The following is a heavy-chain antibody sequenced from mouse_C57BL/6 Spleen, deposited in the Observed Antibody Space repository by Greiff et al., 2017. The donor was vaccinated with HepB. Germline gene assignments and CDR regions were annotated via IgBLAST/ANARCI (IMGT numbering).Heavy chain of an antibody. Sequence: EVKLVESGGGLVKPGGSLKLSCAASGFTFSSYAMSWVRQTPEKRLEWVATISDGGSYTYYPDNVKGRFTISRDNAKNNLYLQMSHLKAEDTAMYYCARSYDGYPFAYWGQGTLVTVSA. V-gene: IGHV5-4*03. J-gene: IGHJ3*01. D-gene: IGHD2-3*01. CDR1: GFTFSSYA. CDR3: ARSYDGYPFAY. CDR2: ISDGGSYT.